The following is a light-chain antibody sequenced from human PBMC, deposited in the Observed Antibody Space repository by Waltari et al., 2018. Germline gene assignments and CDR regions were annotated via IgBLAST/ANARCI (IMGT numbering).Light chain of an antibody. CDR3: QQYANLPHT. Sequence: DIQMTQSPSSLSASVGDRVNIPCQASQDISNYLYWYQQKPGKAPNLLIYDASNLESGVPSRFSGSGSETDFTFTITSLQPEDIATYHCQQYANLPHTFGQGTRLEIK. J-gene: IGKJ5*01. CDR2: DAS. V-gene: IGKV1-33*01. CDR1: QDISNY.